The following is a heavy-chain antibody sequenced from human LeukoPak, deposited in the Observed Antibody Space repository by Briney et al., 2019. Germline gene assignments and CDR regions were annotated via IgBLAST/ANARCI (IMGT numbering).Heavy chain of an antibody. J-gene: IGHJ4*02. CDR1: GFTFSSYS. Sequence: GGSLRLSCAASGFTFSSYSMNWVRQAPGKGLEWVSSISSSSSYIYYADSVKGRFTISRDNAKNSLYLQMNSLRAEDTAVYYCARASGLVVVPAAPDYGGKEPLVTVSS. V-gene: IGHV3-21*01. CDR3: ARASGLVVVPAAPDY. D-gene: IGHD2-2*01. CDR2: ISSSSSYI.